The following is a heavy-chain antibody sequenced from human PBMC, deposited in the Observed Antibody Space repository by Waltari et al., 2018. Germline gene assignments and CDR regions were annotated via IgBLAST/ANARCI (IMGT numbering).Heavy chain of an antibody. D-gene: IGHD2-2*02. CDR3: GRSDVAIPGDN. V-gene: IGHV3-7*03. CDR2: IKGDESER. J-gene: IGHJ4*02. Sequence: EVKLVESGGSQVQPGGSLILSCAVSGVSLLRYWISWVRQAPGKGPEWVANIKGDESERYYLDSVKGRFSISRDNAANTVYLRMNYLRSEDAAIYYCGRSDVAIPGDNWGQGTQVIVSS. CDR1: GVSLLRYW.